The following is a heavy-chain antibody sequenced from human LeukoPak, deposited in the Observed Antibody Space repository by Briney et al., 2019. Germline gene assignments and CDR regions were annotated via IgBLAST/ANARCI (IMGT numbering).Heavy chain of an antibody. J-gene: IGHJ4*02. CDR1: GFTFSSYN. D-gene: IGHD2-15*01. V-gene: IGHV3-21*01. Sequence: PGGSLRLSCAASGFTFSSYNMNWVRQAPGRGLEWVSSISRTGSYIYYADSVKGGFTISGDNAQNSLYLQMNSLRVEDTAVYYCARVLETDCRGGSCYSGLDYWGQGTLVTVSS. CDR3: ARVLETDCRGGSCYSGLDY. CDR2: ISRTGSYI.